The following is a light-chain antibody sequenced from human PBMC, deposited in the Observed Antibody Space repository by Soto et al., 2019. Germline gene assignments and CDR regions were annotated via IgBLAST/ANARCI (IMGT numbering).Light chain of an antibody. CDR3: CSYAGSYTYVV. J-gene: IGLJ2*01. CDR2: DVN. Sequence: QSALTQPRSVSGSPGQSVTISCTGTTSDVGGYNYVSWYQQHPDKAPKLMIHDVNKRPSGVPDRFSGSKSGNTASLTISGLQAEDEAHYYCCSYAGSYTYVVFGGGTKLTVL. V-gene: IGLV2-11*01. CDR1: TSDVGGYNY.